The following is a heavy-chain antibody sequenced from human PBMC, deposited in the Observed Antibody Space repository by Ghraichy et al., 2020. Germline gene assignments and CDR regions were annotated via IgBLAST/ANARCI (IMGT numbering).Heavy chain of an antibody. CDR1: GFTFSNYA. D-gene: IGHD4-17*01. CDR3: TKDHRFGDYNHF. J-gene: IGHJ4*02. Sequence: GGSLRLSCAASGFTFSNYAMSWVRQAPGKGLEWVSGVSGTGGSTYYADSVKGRLTISRDNSKNTLYLQMSSLRAKDTAVYYCTKDHRFGDYNHFWGQGTLVTVSS. CDR2: VSGTGGST. V-gene: IGHV3-23*01.